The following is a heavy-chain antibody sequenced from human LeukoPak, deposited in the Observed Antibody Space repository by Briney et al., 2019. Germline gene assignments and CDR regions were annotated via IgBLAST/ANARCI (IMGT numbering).Heavy chain of an antibody. J-gene: IGHJ5*02. CDR1: GFTFSSYW. CDR3: TRMSSEAPGLPDL. D-gene: IGHD5-12*01. CDR2: LSPDGSST. Sequence: GGSLRLSCAASGFTFSSYWMQWVRQAPGKGLVWVSRLSPDGSSTTSADAEKGRFTISRDNANNTLYLQIGSLTADDTAVYYCTRMSSEAPGLPDLWGQGTMVTVSS. V-gene: IGHV3-74*01.